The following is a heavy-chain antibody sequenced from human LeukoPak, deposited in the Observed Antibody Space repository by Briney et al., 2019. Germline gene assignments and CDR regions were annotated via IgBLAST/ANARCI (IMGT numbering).Heavy chain of an antibody. CDR2: INHIGNT. CDR3: ARGLHYYYYMDV. V-gene: IGHV4-34*01. Sequence: SETPSLTCAVYGGSFSGYYWSWIRQAPGKGLDWIGEINHIGNTNYNPSLTSRVIISVDTSKNQLSLMLSSVTAADTAVYFCARGLHYYYYMDVWGTGTTVTVSS. CDR1: GGSFSGYY. J-gene: IGHJ6*03.